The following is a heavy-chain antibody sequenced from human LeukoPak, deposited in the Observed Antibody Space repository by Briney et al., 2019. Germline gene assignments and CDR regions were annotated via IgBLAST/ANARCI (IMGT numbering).Heavy chain of an antibody. CDR3: ARDRSGWYRYGDYYYGMDV. Sequence: SQTLSLTCAISGDSVSSNSAAWNWIRQSPSRGLEWLGRTYYRSKWYNDCAVSVKSRITINPDTSKNQFSLQLNSVTPEDTAVYYCARDRSGWYRYGDYYYGMDVWGQGTTVTVSS. CDR2: TYYRSKWYN. CDR1: GDSVSSNSAA. D-gene: IGHD6-19*01. V-gene: IGHV6-1*01. J-gene: IGHJ6*02.